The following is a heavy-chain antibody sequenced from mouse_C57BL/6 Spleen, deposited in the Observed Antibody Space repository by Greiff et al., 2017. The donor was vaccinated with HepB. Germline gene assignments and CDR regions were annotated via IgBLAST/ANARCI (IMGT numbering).Heavy chain of an antibody. Sequence: EVKLVESGGGLVKPGGSLKLSCAASGFTFSDYGMHWVRQAPEKGLEWVAYISSGSSTIYYADTVKGRFTISSDNAKNTLFLQMTSLRSEDTAMYYCARLDGYYHFDYWGQGTTLTVSS. CDR1: GFTFSDYG. D-gene: IGHD2-3*01. CDR2: ISSGSSTI. CDR3: ARLDGYYHFDY. V-gene: IGHV5-17*01. J-gene: IGHJ2*01.